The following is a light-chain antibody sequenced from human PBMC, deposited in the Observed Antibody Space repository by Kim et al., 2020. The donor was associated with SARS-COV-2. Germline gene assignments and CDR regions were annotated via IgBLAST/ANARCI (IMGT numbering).Light chain of an antibody. V-gene: IGKV3-11*01. CDR3: QQRTNWPPFT. CDR1: QSVSNF. J-gene: IGKJ2*01. CDR2: DAY. Sequence: LCAGETATHSGSASQSVSNFLAWYQQKPGQASRRRIYDAYNRAPSIPARFSGSGSGTEVTLTISSLEPEDFAVYYCQQRTNWPPFTFGQRTKLEI.